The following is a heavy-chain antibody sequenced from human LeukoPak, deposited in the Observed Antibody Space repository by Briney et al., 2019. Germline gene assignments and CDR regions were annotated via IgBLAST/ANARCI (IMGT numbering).Heavy chain of an antibody. CDR2: IYYTGNT. CDR1: GGPINSGNYY. V-gene: IGHV4-61*01. D-gene: IGHD3-22*01. J-gene: IGHJ3*02. CDR3: AREIPNYYDSSGYYPLAFDI. Sequence: SETLSLTCTVSGGPINSGNYYWTWIRQSPGKGLEWIGYIYYTGNTNYNPSLKSRVTMSVDRSKDQFSLELTSVTAADTAVYYCAREIPNYYDSSGYYPLAFDIWGQGTMVTVSS.